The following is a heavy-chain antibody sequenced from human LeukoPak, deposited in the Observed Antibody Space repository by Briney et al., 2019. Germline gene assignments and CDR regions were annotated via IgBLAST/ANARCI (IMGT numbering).Heavy chain of an antibody. Sequence: PGRSLRLSCAASGFTFSSYGMQWVRQAPGKGLEWVAVVWYDGSSKSYADSVKGRFTISRDNSKNTLYLQMNSLRAEDTAVYYCAKALTPRDTAMVKGYWGQGTLVTVSS. CDR2: VWYDGSSK. V-gene: IGHV3-33*06. D-gene: IGHD5-18*01. CDR1: GFTFSSYG. J-gene: IGHJ4*02. CDR3: AKALTPRDTAMVKGY.